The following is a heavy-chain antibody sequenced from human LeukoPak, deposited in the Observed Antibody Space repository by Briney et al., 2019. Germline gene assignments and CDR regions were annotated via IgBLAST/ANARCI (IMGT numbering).Heavy chain of an antibody. J-gene: IGHJ5*02. CDR1: GFSFSYYA. D-gene: IGHD2/OR15-2a*01. V-gene: IGHV3-23*01. Sequence: GGLMRFSWAASGFSFSYYAVWWGRQARGGGLGWVSGISDGGGSTYYADSVKGRFTISRDNSKNTLYLELNSLRAEDTAVYFCASGGLYPYNRFDPWGQGTLVTVSS. CDR3: ASGGLYPYNRFDP. CDR2: ISDGGGST.